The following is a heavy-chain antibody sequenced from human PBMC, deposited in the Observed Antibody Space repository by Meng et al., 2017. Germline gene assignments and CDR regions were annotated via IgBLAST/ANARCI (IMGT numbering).Heavy chain of an antibody. CDR1: GGTFSSYA. D-gene: IGHD3/OR15-3a*01. CDR2: IIPIFGTA. J-gene: IGHJ6*02. V-gene: IGHV1-69*06. CDR3: ASRSDWFKGYYYYYGMDV. Sequence: SVKVSCKASGGTFSSYAISWVRQAPGQGLEGMGGIIPIFGTANYAQKFQGRVTITADKSTSTAYMELSSLRSEDTAVYYCASRSDWFKGYYYYYGMDVWGQGTTVTVSS.